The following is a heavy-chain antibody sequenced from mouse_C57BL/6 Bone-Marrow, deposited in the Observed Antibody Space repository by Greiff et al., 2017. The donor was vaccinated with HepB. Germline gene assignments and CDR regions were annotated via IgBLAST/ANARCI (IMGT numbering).Heavy chain of an antibody. V-gene: IGHV2-6*01. CDR2: IWGVGST. CDR3: SSDDYGGAWFAY. Sequence: VQLKESGPGLVAPSQSLSITCTVSGFSLTSYGVDWVRQSPGKGLEWLGVIWGVGSTNYNSALKSRLSISKDNSKSKVFLKMNSRQTDDTAMYYCSSDDYGGAWFAYWGQGTLVTVSA. D-gene: IGHD2-4*01. J-gene: IGHJ3*01. CDR1: GFSLTSYG.